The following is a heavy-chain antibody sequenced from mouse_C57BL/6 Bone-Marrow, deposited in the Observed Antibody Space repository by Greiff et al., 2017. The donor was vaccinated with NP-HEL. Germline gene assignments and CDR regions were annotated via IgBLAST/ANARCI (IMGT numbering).Heavy chain of an antibody. CDR2: INPNNGGT. CDR3: ARRGYDGAMDY. Sequence: EVQLQQSGPELVKPGASVKISCKASGYTFTDYYMNWVKQSHGKSLEWIGDINPNNGGTIYNQKFKGKATLTVDKSSSTAYMELRSLTSEDSAVYYCARRGYDGAMDYWGHGTSVTVSS. D-gene: IGHD2-2*01. V-gene: IGHV1-26*01. CDR1: GYTFTDYY. J-gene: IGHJ4*01.